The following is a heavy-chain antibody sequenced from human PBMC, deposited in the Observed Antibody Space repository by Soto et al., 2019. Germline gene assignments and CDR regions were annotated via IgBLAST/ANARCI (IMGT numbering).Heavy chain of an antibody. CDR3: AKWSGFGDL. CDR1: GFAFSDYS. V-gene: IGHV3-23*01. J-gene: IGHJ4*02. D-gene: IGHD3-10*01. CDR2: ITGSGGLS. Sequence: GGSLRLSCEASGFAFSDYSITWVRQAPGKGLEYVSGITGSGGLSFYADSVRGRFTVSRDNSKNTVYLQMNNLRLDDTAVYYCAKWSGFGDLWGQGTLVTVS.